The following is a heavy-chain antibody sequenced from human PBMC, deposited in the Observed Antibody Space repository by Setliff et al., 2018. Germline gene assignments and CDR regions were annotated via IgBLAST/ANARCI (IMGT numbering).Heavy chain of an antibody. D-gene: IGHD2-2*01. CDR2: IFPGDSDT. CDR1: GYSFVSFW. Sequence: PGESLKISCKASGYSFVSFWIAWVRQMPGKGLEWMGLIFPGDSDTRYNPSFKGQVTMSLDRSITTAYLQWDSLKASDTAIYYCAQKHQRASWAFDPWGRGTLVTVS. V-gene: IGHV5-51*01. J-gene: IGHJ5*02. CDR3: AQKHQRASWAFDP.